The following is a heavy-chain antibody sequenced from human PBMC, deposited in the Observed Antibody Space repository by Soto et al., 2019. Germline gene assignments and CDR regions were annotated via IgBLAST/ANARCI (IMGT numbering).Heavy chain of an antibody. CDR1: GGTFSSYA. CDR3: ARRIVATSDFDY. V-gene: IGHV1-69*13. CDR2: IIPIFGTA. J-gene: IGHJ4*02. Sequence: SVKVSCKASGGTFSSYAISWVRQAPGQGLEWMGGIIPIFGTANYAQKFQGRVTITADESTSTAYMELSSLRSEDTAVYYCARRIVATSDFDYWGQGTQVTVSS. D-gene: IGHD5-12*01.